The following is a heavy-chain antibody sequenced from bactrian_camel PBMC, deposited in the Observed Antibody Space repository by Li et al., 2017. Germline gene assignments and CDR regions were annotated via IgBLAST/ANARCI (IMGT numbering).Heavy chain of an antibody. V-gene: IGHV3-3*01. D-gene: IGHD2*01. Sequence: HVQLVESGGGSAQAGGSLTLSCVASGDTSRTHCMAWFRQVPGMEREAVAAISTGLGRAHYADPVLGRFTISKDNARKTVYLQMNSLQPDDTAMYHCAAGLKWCRQGYPTADFRYLGQGTQVTVS. J-gene: IGHJ6*01. CDR2: ISTGLGRA. CDR3: AAGLKWCRQGYPTADFRY. CDR1: GDTSRTHC.